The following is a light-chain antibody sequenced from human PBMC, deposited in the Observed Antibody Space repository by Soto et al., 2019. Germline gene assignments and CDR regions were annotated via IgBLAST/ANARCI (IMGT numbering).Light chain of an antibody. CDR3: SSYTSSSAQV. Sequence: QSALTQPPSVSGSPGQSITISCTGTHRDVGGYDYVSWYQQHPGNSPQLILYEVSNRPSGVSNRFSGSKSGNTASLTISGLQAEDEADYYCSSYTSSSAQVFGGGTKLTVL. J-gene: IGLJ3*02. CDR1: HRDVGGYDY. V-gene: IGLV2-14*01. CDR2: EVS.